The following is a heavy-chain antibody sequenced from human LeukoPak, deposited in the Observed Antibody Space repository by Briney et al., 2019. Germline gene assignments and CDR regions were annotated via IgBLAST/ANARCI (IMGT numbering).Heavy chain of an antibody. J-gene: IGHJ4*02. Sequence: SETLSLTCTLSGYSISSGYYWGWIRQPPGKGLEWIGSRYHRGSTYYNPSLKSRVSISVDTSKNQFSLNLTSVTAADTAVYYCAQFDSGGYYSTYWGQGTLVTVSS. V-gene: IGHV4-38-2*02. CDR2: RYHRGST. D-gene: IGHD3-22*01. CDR3: AQFDSGGYYSTY. CDR1: GYSISSGYY.